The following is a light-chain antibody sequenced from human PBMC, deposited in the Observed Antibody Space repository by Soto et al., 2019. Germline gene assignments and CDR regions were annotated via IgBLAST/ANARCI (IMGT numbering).Light chain of an antibody. J-gene: IGKJ1*01. CDR3: QQSYSTPPT. V-gene: IGKV1-39*01. CDR2: AAS. CDR1: QVINNY. Sequence: DIPMTQSPSSLSASVGDRVTITCRASQVINNYLNWYQLKPGRAPKFLIFAASTLQSGVPSRFSGSGSGTDFTLTISSLQPEDFATYYCQQSYSTPPTFGQGTKVEI.